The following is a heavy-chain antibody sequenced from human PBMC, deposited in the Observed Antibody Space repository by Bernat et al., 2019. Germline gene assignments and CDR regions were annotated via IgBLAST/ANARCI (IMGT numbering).Heavy chain of an antibody. V-gene: IGHV3-33*08. CDR1: GFTFSSYG. D-gene: IGHD3-22*01. CDR2: IWYDGSNK. CDR3: ARDQINYYDSSRIRRGFDP. Sequence: VQLVESGGGVVQPGGSLRLSCAASGFTFSSYGMHWVRQAPGKGLEWVAVIWYDGSNKYYADSVKGRFTISRDNSKNTLYLQMNSLRAEDTAVYYCARDQINYYDSSRIRRGFDPWGQGTLVTVSS. J-gene: IGHJ5*02.